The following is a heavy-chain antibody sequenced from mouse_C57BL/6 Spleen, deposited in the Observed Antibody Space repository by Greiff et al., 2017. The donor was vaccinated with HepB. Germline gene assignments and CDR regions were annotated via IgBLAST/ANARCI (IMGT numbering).Heavy chain of an antibody. D-gene: IGHD1-1*01. CDR1: GFTFSSYA. V-gene: IGHV5-4*01. Sequence: DVMLVESGGGLVKPGGSLKLSCAASGFTFSSYAMSWVRQTPEKRLEWVATISDGGSYTYYPDNVKGRFTISRDNAKNNLYLQMSHLKSEDTAMYYCARDRDYYGSSYEHFDYWGQGTTLTVSS. J-gene: IGHJ2*01. CDR2: ISDGGSYT. CDR3: ARDRDYYGSSYEHFDY.